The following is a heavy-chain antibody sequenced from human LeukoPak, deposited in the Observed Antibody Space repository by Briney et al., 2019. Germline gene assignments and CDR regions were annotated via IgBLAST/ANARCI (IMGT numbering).Heavy chain of an antibody. CDR1: GYTFTSYG. J-gene: IGHJ4*02. CDR2: IHPSTGNP. V-gene: IGHV7-4-1*02. D-gene: IGHD3-16*02. CDR3: ARAFQSLGGLSLPDY. Sequence: ASMKVSCKASGYTFTSYGITWVRQAPGQGLEWMGWIHPSTGNPTYAQGFTGRFVFSLDTSVSTTYLQISSLKAEDTAVYFCARAFQSLGGLSLPDYWGQGTLVTVSS.